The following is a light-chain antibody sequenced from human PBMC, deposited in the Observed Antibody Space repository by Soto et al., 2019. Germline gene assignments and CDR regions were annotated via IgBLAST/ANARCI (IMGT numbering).Light chain of an antibody. J-gene: IGKJ5*01. V-gene: IGKV1-39*01. CDR1: QSISSY. CDR3: QQSYSTSIT. Sequence: DIQMTQSPSSLSASVGDRVTITCRASQSISSYLNWYHQKPGKAPKLLIYAASSLQSGVPSRFSGSGSGTDFTLTISSLQPEDFATYYCQQSYSTSITFGQGTRLAIK. CDR2: AAS.